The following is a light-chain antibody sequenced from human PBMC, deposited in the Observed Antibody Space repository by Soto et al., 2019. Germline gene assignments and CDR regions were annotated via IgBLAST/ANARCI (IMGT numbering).Light chain of an antibody. CDR3: CSYAGRYILV. Sequence: QSVLTQPRSVSGSPGQSVTISCTGTSSDVGGYDYVSWYQQHPGKAPKVIIYDVSKRPSGVPDRFSGSKSGNTASLTISGLQTEDESDYYCCSYAGRYILVFGGGTKLPVL. J-gene: IGLJ2*01. CDR2: DVS. V-gene: IGLV2-11*01. CDR1: SSDVGGYDY.